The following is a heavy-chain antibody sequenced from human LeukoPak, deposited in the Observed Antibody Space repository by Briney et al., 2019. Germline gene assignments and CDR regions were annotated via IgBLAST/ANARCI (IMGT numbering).Heavy chain of an antibody. CDR2: INHSGST. D-gene: IGHD6-13*01. V-gene: IGHV4-34*01. Sequence: ASETLSLTCAVYGGSFSGYYWSWIRQPPGKGLEWIGEINHSGSTNYNPSLKSRVTISVDTSKNQFSLKLSSVTAADTAVYYCARVNSSSWANWFDPWGQGTLVTVSS. CDR1: GGSFSGYY. J-gene: IGHJ5*02. CDR3: ARVNSSSWANWFDP.